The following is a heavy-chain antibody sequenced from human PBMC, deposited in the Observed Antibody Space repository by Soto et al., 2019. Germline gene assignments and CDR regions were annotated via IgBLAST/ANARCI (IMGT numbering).Heavy chain of an antibody. J-gene: IGHJ4*02. V-gene: IGHV3-15*07. CDR2: VKSKIDGGTI. D-gene: IGHD3-16*01. CDR1: GFTFNGAW. Sequence: EVQLVESGGGLVEPGGSLRFSCAASGFTFNGAWMNWVRQAPGKGLEWVGRVKSKIDGGTIDYAAPVKGRFTISRDDSRNTVSLQMNSLRTEDSAMYYCSADLPDWGAYAFDYWGQGTLVTVSS. CDR3: SADLPDWGAYAFDY.